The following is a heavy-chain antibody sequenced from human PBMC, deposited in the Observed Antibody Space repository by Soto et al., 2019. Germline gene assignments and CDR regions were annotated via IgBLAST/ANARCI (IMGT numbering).Heavy chain of an antibody. V-gene: IGHV4-39*01. CDR3: ARGDYRHGCFDC. J-gene: IGHJ4*02. D-gene: IGHD4-4*01. CDR1: GDSMTSSSYY. CDR2: IYYSERTSYNSGST. Sequence: SETLSLTCTVSGDSMTSSSYYWGWIRQPPGKGLEWIGSIYYSERTSYNSGSTYYSPSLKSRVTISGDTSKSQFSLKLTSVTAADTAVYYCARGDYRHGCFDCWGQGTPVTSPQ.